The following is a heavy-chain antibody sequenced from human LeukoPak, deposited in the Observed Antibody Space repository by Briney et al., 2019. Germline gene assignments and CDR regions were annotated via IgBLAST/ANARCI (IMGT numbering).Heavy chain of an antibody. CDR3: ARYGSTSCYDS. CDR2: INPSGGST. V-gene: IGHV1-46*01. J-gene: IGHJ4*02. CDR1: GYTFTSYY. Sequence: APVKVSCEASGYTFTSYYIHWVRQAPGQGLEWMGMINPSGGSTTYTQKFQGRVTMTRDTSTSTVYMELSSLRSEDTAVYYCARYGSTSCYDSWGQGTLVIVSS. D-gene: IGHD2-2*01.